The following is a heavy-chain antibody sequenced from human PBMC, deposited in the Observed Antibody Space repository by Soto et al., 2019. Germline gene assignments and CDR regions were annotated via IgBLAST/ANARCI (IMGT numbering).Heavy chain of an antibody. J-gene: IGHJ4*02. V-gene: IGHV3-74*01. Sequence: GGSLRLSCAASGFTFSIYWMHWVGQAPGKGLLWVSRINPDGSMTSYADSVKGRFTISRDNAKNTLYLQMNSLRAEDTAVYYCASVPPYYDILTGYPLQYWGQGTQVTVSS. CDR2: INPDGSMT. D-gene: IGHD3-9*01. CDR3: ASVPPYYDILTGYPLQY. CDR1: GFTFSIYW.